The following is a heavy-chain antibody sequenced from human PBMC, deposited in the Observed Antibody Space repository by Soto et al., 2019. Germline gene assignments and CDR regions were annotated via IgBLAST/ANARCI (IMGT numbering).Heavy chain of an antibody. CDR1: GFTFSSYG. CDR2: IWYDGSNK. CDR3: ASPGGSGYYNY. Sequence: QVQLVESGGGVVQPGRSLRLSCAASGFTFSSYGMHWVRQAPGKGLEWVAVIWYDGSNKYYADSVKGRFTISRDNSKNTLYLQMNSLRAEDTAVYYCASPGGSGYYNYRGQGTLVTVSS. J-gene: IGHJ4*02. V-gene: IGHV3-33*01. D-gene: IGHD3-22*01.